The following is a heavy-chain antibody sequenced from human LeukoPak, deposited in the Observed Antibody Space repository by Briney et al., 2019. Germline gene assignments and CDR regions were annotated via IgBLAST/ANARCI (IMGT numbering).Heavy chain of an antibody. J-gene: IGHJ6*03. CDR3: ARQSSGYEYYYYYYMDV. D-gene: IGHD5-12*01. CDR1: GGSISSSSYY. V-gene: IGHV4-39*01. CDR2: IYYSGST. Sequence: SETLSLTCTVSGGSISSSSYYWGWIRQPPGKGLEWIGSIYYSGSTYYNPSLKSRVTISVDTSKNQFALKLSSVTAADTAVYYCARQSSGYEYYYYYYMDVWGKGTTVTVSS.